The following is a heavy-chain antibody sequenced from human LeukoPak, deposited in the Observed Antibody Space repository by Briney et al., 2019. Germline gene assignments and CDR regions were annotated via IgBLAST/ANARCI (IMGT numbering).Heavy chain of an antibody. CDR2: ISASGGGT. J-gene: IGHJ4*02. V-gene: IGHV3-23*01. D-gene: IGHD3-22*01. Sequence: PGGSLRLSCAASGFTFSTYAMSCVRQPPGKGLEWVSTISASGGGTYYADSVKGRYTISRDNSKNTLYLQMNSLRAEDTAVYYCAKAQARDYYGNSGFGTFDYWGQGTLVTVSS. CDR3: AKAQARDYYGNSGFGTFDY. CDR1: GFTFSTYA.